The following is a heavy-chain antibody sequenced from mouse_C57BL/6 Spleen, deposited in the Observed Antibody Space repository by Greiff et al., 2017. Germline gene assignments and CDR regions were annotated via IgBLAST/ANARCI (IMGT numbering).Heavy chain of an antibody. CDR3: ARHDWGYFDY. Sequence: EVQLVESGGGLVKPGGSLKLSCAASGFTFSSYTMSWVRQTPEKRLEWVATISGGGGNTYYPDSVKGRFTISRDNDKNTLYLQMSSLRSEDTALYHGARHDWGYFDYWGQGTTLTVSS. J-gene: IGHJ2*01. D-gene: IGHD4-1*01. CDR2: ISGGGGNT. CDR1: GFTFSSYT. V-gene: IGHV5-9*01.